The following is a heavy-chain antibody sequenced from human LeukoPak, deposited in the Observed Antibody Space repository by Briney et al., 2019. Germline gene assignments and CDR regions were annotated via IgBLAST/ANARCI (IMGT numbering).Heavy chain of an antibody. V-gene: IGHV1-69*13. CDR2: IIPIVGTA. CDR1: GGTFSSYA. CDR3: ATCLRYFDWLQVAYFDY. D-gene: IGHD3-9*01. Sequence: ASVKVSCKASGGTFSSYAISWVRQAPGQGLEWMGGIIPIVGTANYAQKFQGRVTITADESTSTAYMELSRLRPEDTAVYYCATCLRYFDWLQVAYFDYWGQGTLVTVSS. J-gene: IGHJ4*02.